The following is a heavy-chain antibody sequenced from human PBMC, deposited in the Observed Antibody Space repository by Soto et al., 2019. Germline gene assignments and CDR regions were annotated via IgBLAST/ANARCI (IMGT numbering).Heavy chain of an antibody. CDR3: ARMATFGSLNWFDP. D-gene: IGHD3-16*01. J-gene: IGHJ5*02. CDR2: MNPGGGDT. Sequence: ASVKVSCKASGYIFTNNDVSWVRQATGQGLEWMGWMNPGGGDTGYAQKFQGRVTMTRDISIATAYMELSSLRSDDTAIYYCARMATFGSLNWFDPWGQGTVGTVS. CDR1: GYIFTNND. V-gene: IGHV1-8*01.